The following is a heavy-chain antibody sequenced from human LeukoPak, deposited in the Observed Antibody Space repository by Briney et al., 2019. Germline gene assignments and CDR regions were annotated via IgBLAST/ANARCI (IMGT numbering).Heavy chain of an antibody. V-gene: IGHV1-69*13. CDR1: GGTLSSYA. CDR2: IIPIFGTA. D-gene: IGHD3-10*01. J-gene: IGHJ5*02. CDR3: ARVRVNIRGVTTFDP. Sequence: SVKVSCKASGGTLSSYAISWVRQAPGQGLEWMGGIIPIFGTANYAQKFQGRVTITADESTSTAYMELSSLRSEDTAVYYCARVRVNIRGVTTFDPWGQGTLVTVSS.